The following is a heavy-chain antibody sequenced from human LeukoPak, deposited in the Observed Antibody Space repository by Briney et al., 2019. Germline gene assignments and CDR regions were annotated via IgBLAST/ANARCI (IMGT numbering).Heavy chain of an antibody. CDR2: INPTGTGT. Sequence: ASVKVSCKASGYTFINNWMHWVRQAPGQGLEWIGLINPTGTGTLYAQKFQGRVTITADESTSTAYMELSSLRSEDTAVYYCARTEWFGGFDYWGQGTLVTVSS. D-gene: IGHD3-10*01. V-gene: IGHV1-46*01. CDR3: ARTEWFGGFDY. J-gene: IGHJ4*02. CDR1: GYTFINNW.